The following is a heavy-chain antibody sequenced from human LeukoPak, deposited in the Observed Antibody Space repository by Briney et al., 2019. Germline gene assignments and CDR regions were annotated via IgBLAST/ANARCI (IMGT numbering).Heavy chain of an antibody. D-gene: IGHD6-19*01. CDR2: ISSSGSTI. Sequence: GGSLRLSCAASGFTFSSYEMNWVRQAPGKGLEWVSYISSSGSTIYYADSVEGRFTISRDNAKNSLYLQMNSLRAEDTAVYYCASHSSGWYSDFDYWGQGTLVTVSS. V-gene: IGHV3-48*03. J-gene: IGHJ4*02. CDR1: GFTFSSYE. CDR3: ASHSSGWYSDFDY.